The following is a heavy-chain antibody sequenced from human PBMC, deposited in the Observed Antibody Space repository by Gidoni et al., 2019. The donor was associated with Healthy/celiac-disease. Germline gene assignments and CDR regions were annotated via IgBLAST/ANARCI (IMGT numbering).Heavy chain of an antibody. Sequence: QVQLVQSGAEVKKPGASVKVSCKASGYTFTSYDINWVRKATGQGLEWMGWMNPNIGNTGYAQKFQGRVTMTRNTSISTAYMELSSLRSEDTAVYYCARGAGYCSSTSCYNWFDPWGQGTLVTVSS. V-gene: IGHV1-8*01. J-gene: IGHJ5*02. CDR3: ARGAGYCSSTSCYNWFDP. D-gene: IGHD2-2*01. CDR2: MNPNIGNT. CDR1: GYTFTSYD.